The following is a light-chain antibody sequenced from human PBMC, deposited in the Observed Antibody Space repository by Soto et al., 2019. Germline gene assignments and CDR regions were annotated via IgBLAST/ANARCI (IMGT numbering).Light chain of an antibody. V-gene: IGKV1-39*01. CDR2: AAS. Sequence: DIQMTQSPSSLSASVGDRVTITCRASQSISSYLNWYQQKPGKAPKLLIYAASSLQSGVPSRFSGSESGTDFTLTISSLQPEDFATYYCQQSYSNPGSITFGQGTRLEIK. J-gene: IGKJ5*01. CDR3: QQSYSNPGSIT. CDR1: QSISSY.